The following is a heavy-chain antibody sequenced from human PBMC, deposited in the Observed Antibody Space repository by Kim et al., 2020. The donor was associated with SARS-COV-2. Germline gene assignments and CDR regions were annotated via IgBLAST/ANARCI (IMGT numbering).Heavy chain of an antibody. CDR3: ARQDPDSTYGMDV. V-gene: IGHV5-51*01. Sequence: GESLKISCKGSGYSFTSYWIGWVRQMPGKGLEWMGIIYPGDSDTRYSPSFQGQVTISADKSISTAYLQWSSLKASDTAMYYWARQDPDSTYGMDVWGQGTTVTVSS. J-gene: IGHJ6*02. D-gene: IGHD1-26*01. CDR1: GYSFTSYW. CDR2: IYPGDSDT.